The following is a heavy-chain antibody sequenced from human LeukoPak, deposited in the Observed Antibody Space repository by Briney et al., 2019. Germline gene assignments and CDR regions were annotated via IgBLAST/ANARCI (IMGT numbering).Heavy chain of an antibody. D-gene: IGHD1-7*01. Sequence: SEALSLTCAVYGGSFSNYYWSWIRQTPGKGMEWIGEINDSGRTNYNPSLMSRVTVSVDTSKNQFSLRLTSVTATDTAVYYCARRWNYGRNYYIDVWGKGATVSVSS. V-gene: IGHV4-34*01. CDR2: INDSGRT. CDR3: ARRWNYGRNYYIDV. J-gene: IGHJ6*03. CDR1: GGSFSNYY.